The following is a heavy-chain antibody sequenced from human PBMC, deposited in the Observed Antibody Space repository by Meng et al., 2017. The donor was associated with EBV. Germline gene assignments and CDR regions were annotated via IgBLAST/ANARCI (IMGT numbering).Heavy chain of an antibody. CDR1: GYTFTSYY. J-gene: IGHJ4*02. CDR2: IIPAGGNT. CDR3: VRELVGGTFDY. D-gene: IGHD1/OR15-1a*01. Sequence: QVQVVQFGAGVKKPGASVKVSCKASGYTFTSYYLHWVRQAPGQGLEWMGIIIPAGGNTNYAQKFRGRFTMTRDTSTSTVYMDLSILTSEDTAVYYCVRELVGGTFDYWGQGTLVTVSS. V-gene: IGHV1-46*01.